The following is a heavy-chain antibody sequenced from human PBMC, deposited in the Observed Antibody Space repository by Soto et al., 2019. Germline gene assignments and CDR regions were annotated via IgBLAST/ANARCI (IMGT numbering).Heavy chain of an antibody. CDR1: GGSIRSYY. CDR2: IYHSGYT. CDR3: VRGQPPTTTFEN. Sequence: SETLSLTCTVSGGSIRSYYWSWIRQPPGKGLEWIGYIYHSGYTRYNPALKSRVTISVDTSRNLFSLKLNSVTAADTAVYFCVRGQPPTTTFENWGKGTQVTSPQ. J-gene: IGHJ4*02. D-gene: IGHD1-1*01. V-gene: IGHV4-59*01.